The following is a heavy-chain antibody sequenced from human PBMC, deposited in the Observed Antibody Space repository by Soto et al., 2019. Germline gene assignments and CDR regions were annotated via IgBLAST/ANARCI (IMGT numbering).Heavy chain of an antibody. CDR1: GYTFTAYY. CDR2: INPNSGGT. D-gene: IGHD3-22*01. Sequence: QVQLVQSGAEVMKPGASVKVSCKASGYTFTAYYMHWLRQAPGQGLEWMGWINPNSGGTNYAQRFQGRVTVTNDTSISTTYMELSSLGSDDTAVYYCARGDFDRSGNYNAGWFAPWGQGTLVTVSS. CDR3: ARGDFDRSGNYNAGWFAP. V-gene: IGHV1-2*02. J-gene: IGHJ5*02.